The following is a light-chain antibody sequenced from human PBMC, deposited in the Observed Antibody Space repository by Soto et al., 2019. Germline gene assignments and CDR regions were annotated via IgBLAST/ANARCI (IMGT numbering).Light chain of an antibody. V-gene: IGLV1-40*01. CDR1: SSNIGAGYD. CDR3: QSFDRSLTAWV. Sequence: QSVLTQPPSVSGAPGQRVTIPCTGSSSNIGAGYDVHWYQQLPGTAPTLLISGNTDRPSGVPDRFSGSKSGTSASLAITGLQTEDEADYYCQSFDRSLTAWVFGGGTKVTVL. CDR2: GNT. J-gene: IGLJ3*02.